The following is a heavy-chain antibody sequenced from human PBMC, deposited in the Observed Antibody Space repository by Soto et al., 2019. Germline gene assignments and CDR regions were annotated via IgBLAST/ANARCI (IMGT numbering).Heavy chain of an antibody. Sequence: QVQLQESGPGLVKPSGTLSLTCAVSGGSISSTHWWTWVRQSPGKGLEYIGEISHSGTSNSNPSLKSQVTLSVDKSKNHFSLTLTSVTAADTAVYYCARVVLSITRGAFDAWGQGTPVIVSS. CDR2: ISHSGTS. D-gene: IGHD1-20*01. CDR1: GGSISSTHW. V-gene: IGHV4-4*02. J-gene: IGHJ3*01. CDR3: ARVVLSITRGAFDA.